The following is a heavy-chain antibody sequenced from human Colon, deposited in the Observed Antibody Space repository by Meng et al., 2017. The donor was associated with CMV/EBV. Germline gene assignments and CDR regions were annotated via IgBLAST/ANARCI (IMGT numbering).Heavy chain of an antibody. CDR2: INPNSGGT. CDR1: GYPFTGYH. D-gene: IGHD6-19*01. J-gene: IGHJ5*02. CDR3: ARDFNSLAVSAANWFDP. V-gene: IGHV1-2*02. Sequence: GQLRQTGGEGKRPRASVKVSCMASGYPFTGYHRHWVQQAPGQGLEWMGWINPNSGGTNYKEKFQGRVTMTRDTSISTAYMELSGLTSDDTAVYYCARDFNSLAVSAANWFDPWGQGTLVTVSS.